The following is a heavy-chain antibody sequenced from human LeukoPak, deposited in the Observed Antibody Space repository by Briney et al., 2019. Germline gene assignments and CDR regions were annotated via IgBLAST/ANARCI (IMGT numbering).Heavy chain of an antibody. Sequence: PGGSLRLSCAASGFTFSSYSMNWVRQAPGKGLEWLSAISGSGGSTYYADSVKGRFTISRDNSKNTLYLQMNGLRAEDTAVYYCAKDDTPGYSSGWYTDAFDIWGQGTMVTVSS. D-gene: IGHD6-19*01. CDR2: ISGSGGST. J-gene: IGHJ3*02. V-gene: IGHV3-23*01. CDR3: AKDDTPGYSSGWYTDAFDI. CDR1: GFTFSSYS.